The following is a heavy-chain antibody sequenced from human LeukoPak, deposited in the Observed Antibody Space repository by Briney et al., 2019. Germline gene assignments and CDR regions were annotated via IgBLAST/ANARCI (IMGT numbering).Heavy chain of an antibody. CDR3: ARSLNGGKTPYWYFDL. CDR1: GGSISSSSYY. D-gene: IGHD4-23*01. Sequence: SETLSLTCTVSGGSISSSSYYWGWIRQPPGKGLEWIGSIYYSGSTYYNPSLKSRVTISVDTSKNQFSLKLSSVTAADTAVYYCARSLNGGKTPYWYFDLWGRGTLVTVSS. V-gene: IGHV4-39*07. J-gene: IGHJ2*01. CDR2: IYYSGST.